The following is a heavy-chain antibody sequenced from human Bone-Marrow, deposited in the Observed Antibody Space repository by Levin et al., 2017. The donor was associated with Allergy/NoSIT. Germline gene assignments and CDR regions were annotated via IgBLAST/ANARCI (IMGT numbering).Heavy chain of an antibody. J-gene: IGHJ3*02. Sequence: SETLSLTCTVSGGSVSSGSYSWSWIRQPPGKGLEWIGYIYYSGSTNYNPSLKSRVTISVDTSKNQFSLKLTSVTAADTAVYYCARVGYRSTWYAFDIWGQGTMVTVSS. CDR3: ARVGYRSTWYAFDI. V-gene: IGHV4-61*01. CDR2: IYYSGST. CDR1: GGSVSSGSYS. D-gene: IGHD6-13*01.